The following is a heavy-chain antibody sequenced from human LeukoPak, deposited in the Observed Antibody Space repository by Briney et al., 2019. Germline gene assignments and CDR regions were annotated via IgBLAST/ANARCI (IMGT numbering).Heavy chain of an antibody. CDR1: GGSISSSSYY. CDR3: ARVRGTFDY. D-gene: IGHD3/OR15-3a*01. J-gene: IGHJ4*02. Sequence: SETLSLTCTASGGSISSSSYYWGWIRQPPGKGLEWIGSIYYSGSTYYNPSLKSRVTISVDTSKNRFSLKLSSVTAADTAVYYCARVRGTFDYWGQGTLVTVSS. V-gene: IGHV4-39*07. CDR2: IYYSGST.